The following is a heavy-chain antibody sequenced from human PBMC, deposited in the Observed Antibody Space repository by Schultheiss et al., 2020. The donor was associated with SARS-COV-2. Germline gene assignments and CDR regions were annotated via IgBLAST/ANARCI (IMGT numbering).Heavy chain of an antibody. Sequence: GGSLRLSCAASGFTFRSYGIHWVRQAPAKGLEWVAVIWSDGGSKYYADSVKGRFTISRDNSKNTLYLQMNSLRAEDTAVYYCARDGYGSGWANWFDTWGQGTLVTGSS. J-gene: IGHJ5*02. CDR3: ARDGYGSGWANWFDT. CDR1: GFTFRSYG. D-gene: IGHD6-19*01. V-gene: IGHV3-33*01. CDR2: IWSDGGSK.